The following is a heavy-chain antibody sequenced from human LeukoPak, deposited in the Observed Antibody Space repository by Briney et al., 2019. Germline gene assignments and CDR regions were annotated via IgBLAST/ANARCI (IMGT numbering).Heavy chain of an antibody. CDR2: INHRGSP. V-gene: IGHV4-34*01. CDR3: ARQSRYYYYYYMDV. J-gene: IGHJ6*03. Sequence: SETLSLTCAVYGGSFSGYYWSWIRQPPGKGLEWIGEINHRGSPNYNPSLKSRVTISVDRSKNQFSLKLSSVTAADTAVYYCARQSRYYYYYYMDVWGKGTTVTISS. CDR1: GGSFSGYY.